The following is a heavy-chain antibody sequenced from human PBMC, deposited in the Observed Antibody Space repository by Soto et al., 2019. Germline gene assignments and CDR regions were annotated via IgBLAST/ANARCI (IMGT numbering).Heavy chain of an antibody. CDR3: ATGVLRYFDWLSTAAFDY. CDR2: FDPEDGET. CDR1: GYTLTELS. D-gene: IGHD3-9*01. Sequence: ASVKVSCKVSGYTLTELSMHWVRQAPGKGLEWMGGFDPEDGETIYAQKFQGRVTMTEDTSTDTAYMELSSLRSKDTAVYYCATGVLRYFDWLSTAAFDYWGQGTLVTVSS. V-gene: IGHV1-24*01. J-gene: IGHJ4*02.